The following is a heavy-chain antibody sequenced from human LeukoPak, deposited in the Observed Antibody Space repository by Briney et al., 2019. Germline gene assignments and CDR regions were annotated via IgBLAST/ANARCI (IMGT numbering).Heavy chain of an antibody. CDR2: IYHSGST. CDR3: ARATYYYDSSGYWTLEFDFDI. V-gene: IGHV4-38-2*02. Sequence: SETLSLTCTVSGYSISRGYCWGWIRQPPGKGLEWIGCIYHSGSTYYNPSLKSRVTISVDTSKNQFSLRLSSVTAADTAVYYCARATYYYDSSGYWTLEFDFDIWGQGTMVTVSS. J-gene: IGHJ3*02. CDR1: GYSISRGYC. D-gene: IGHD3-22*01.